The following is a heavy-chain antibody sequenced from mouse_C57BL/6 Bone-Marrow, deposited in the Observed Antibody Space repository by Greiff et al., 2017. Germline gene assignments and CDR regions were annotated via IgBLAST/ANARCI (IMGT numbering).Heavy chain of an antibody. D-gene: IGHD1-1*02. CDR2: IDPETGGT. CDR3: TRYSDYGEMDWFAY. J-gene: IGHJ3*01. Sequence: QVQLQQSGAELVRPGASVTLSCKASGYTFTDYEMHWVKQTPVHGLEWIGAIDPETGGTAYNQKFKGKAILTADKSSSTAYMELRSLTSEDSAVYYGTRYSDYGEMDWFAYWGQGTLVTGSA. CDR1: GYTFTDYE. V-gene: IGHV1-15*01.